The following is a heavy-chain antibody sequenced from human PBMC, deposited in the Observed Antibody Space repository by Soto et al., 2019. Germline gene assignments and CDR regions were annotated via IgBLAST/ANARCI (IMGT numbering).Heavy chain of an antibody. CDR1: GGSISSGGYS. J-gene: IGHJ5*02. CDR3: ARVRSTVTTLSWFDP. D-gene: IGHD4-17*01. CDR2: IYHSGST. Sequence: SETLSLTCAVSGGSISSGGYSWSWIRQPPGKGLEWIGYIYHSGSTYYNPSLKSRVTISVDRSKNQFSLKLSSVTAADTAVYYCARVRSTVTTLSWFDPWGQGTLVTVSS. V-gene: IGHV4-30-2*01.